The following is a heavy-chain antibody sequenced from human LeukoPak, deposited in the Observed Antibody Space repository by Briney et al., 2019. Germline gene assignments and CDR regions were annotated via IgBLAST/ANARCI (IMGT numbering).Heavy chain of an antibody. D-gene: IGHD3-22*01. CDR2: ISGSGGST. J-gene: IGHJ4*02. CDR3: AKDGHYDSSGYYCC. CDR1: GFTSSSYA. Sequence: PGGSLRPSCAASGFTSSSYAMSWVRQAPGKGLEWVSAISGSGGSTYYADSVKGRFTISRDNSKNTLYLQMNSLRAEDTAVYYCAKDGHYDSSGYYCCWGQGTLVTVSS. V-gene: IGHV3-23*01.